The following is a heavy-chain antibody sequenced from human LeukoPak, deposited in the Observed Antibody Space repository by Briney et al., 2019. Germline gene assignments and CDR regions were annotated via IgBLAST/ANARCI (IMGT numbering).Heavy chain of an antibody. V-gene: IGHV4-31*03. D-gene: IGHD6-25*01. Sequence: SETLSLTCTVSGGSISSGGYYWSWIRRHPGKGLEWIGYIYYSGSTYYNPSLKSRVTISVDTSKNQFSLKLSSVTAADPAVYYCARGAATSLVDYFDYWGQGTLVTVSS. J-gene: IGHJ4*02. CDR1: GGSISSGGYY. CDR3: ARGAATSLVDYFDY. CDR2: IYYSGST.